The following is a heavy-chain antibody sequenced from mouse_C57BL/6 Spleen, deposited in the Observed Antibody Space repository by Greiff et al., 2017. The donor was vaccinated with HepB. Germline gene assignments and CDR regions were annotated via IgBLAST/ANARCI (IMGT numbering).Heavy chain of an antibody. J-gene: IGHJ2*01. V-gene: IGHV5-4*01. CDR1: GFTFSSYA. CDR3: ARDEAGAFDY. D-gene: IGHD3-2*02. Sequence: EVKLQESGGGLVKPGGSLKLSCAASGFTFSSYAMSWVRQTPEKRLEWVATISDGGSYTYYPDNVKGRFTISRDNAKNNLYLLMSHLKSEDTAMYYCARDEAGAFDYWGQGTTLTVSS. CDR2: ISDGGSYT.